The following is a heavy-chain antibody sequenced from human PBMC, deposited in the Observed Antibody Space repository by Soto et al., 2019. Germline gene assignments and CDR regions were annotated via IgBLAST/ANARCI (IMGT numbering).Heavy chain of an antibody. V-gene: IGHV3-33*01. J-gene: IGHJ4*02. CDR3: ARGPFYYGSGSYPYYIDY. CDR1: GFTFSSYG. CDR2: IWYDGSNK. Sequence: GGSLRLSCAASGFTFSSYGMHWVRQAPGKGLEWVAVIWYDGSNKYYADSLKGRFTISRDNSKNTLYLQMNSLRAEDTAVYYCARGPFYYGSGSYPYYIDYWGQGTLVTVSS. D-gene: IGHD3-10*01.